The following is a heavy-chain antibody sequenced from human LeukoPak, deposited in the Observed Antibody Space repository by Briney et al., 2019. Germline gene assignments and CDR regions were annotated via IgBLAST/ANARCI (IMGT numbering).Heavy chain of an antibody. V-gene: IGHV4-30-2*01. D-gene: IGHD4-11*01. CDR3: ARGLDYKGNWFDP. J-gene: IGHJ5*02. Sequence: SETLSLTCAVSGGSISSGGYSWSWIRQPPGKGLEWIGYIYHSGSTYYNPSLKSRVTISVDRSKNQFSLKLSSVTATDTAVYYCARGLDYKGNWFDPWGQGTLVTVSS. CDR2: IYHSGST. CDR1: GGSISSGGYS.